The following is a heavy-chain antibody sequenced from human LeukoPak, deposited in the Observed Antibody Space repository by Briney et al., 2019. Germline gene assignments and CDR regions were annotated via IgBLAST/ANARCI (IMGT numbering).Heavy chain of an antibody. J-gene: IGHJ4*02. Sequence: GGSLRLSCAASGFTFADYAMHWVRQAPGKGLEWVSVISGDAGTTYYADSVKGRFIISRDNSRSALYLEMNNLRLDDVALYYCTKDIMYYYDFKSGYFDIWGQGTLVTVSS. CDR1: GFTFADYA. CDR2: ISGDAGTT. D-gene: IGHD3-22*01. CDR3: TKDIMYYYDFKSGYFDI. V-gene: IGHV3-43*02.